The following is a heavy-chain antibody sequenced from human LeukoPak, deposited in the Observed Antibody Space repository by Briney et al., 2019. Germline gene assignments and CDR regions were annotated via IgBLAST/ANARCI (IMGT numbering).Heavy chain of an antibody. CDR3: ASAYTYVRLGDH. Sequence: GGSLRLSCAVSGLSFSSYWMHWVRQAPGKGLVWVARTNLHGTAVDYADPVKGRFTISRDNSKNMLFLQMNSLRVEDTAVYYCASAYTYVRLGDHWGQGTLVTVSP. J-gene: IGHJ4*02. CDR2: TNLHGTAV. D-gene: IGHD3-10*02. V-gene: IGHV3-74*01. CDR1: GLSFSSYW.